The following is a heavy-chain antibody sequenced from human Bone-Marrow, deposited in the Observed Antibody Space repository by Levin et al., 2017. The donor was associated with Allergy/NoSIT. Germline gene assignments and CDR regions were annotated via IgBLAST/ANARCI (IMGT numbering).Heavy chain of an antibody. V-gene: IGHV1-69*06. Sequence: GASVKVSCEASGGTHSNYGISWVRQAPGQGLEWMGAIIPIYGTTNYAQKFQGRLSITADKSSNTAYMELTSLTSDDTAVYYCARDIAPSGSYFDYWGQGTLVTVSS. D-gene: IGHD2-21*01. CDR2: IIPIYGTT. CDR1: GGTHSNYG. CDR3: ARDIAPSGSYFDY. J-gene: IGHJ4*02.